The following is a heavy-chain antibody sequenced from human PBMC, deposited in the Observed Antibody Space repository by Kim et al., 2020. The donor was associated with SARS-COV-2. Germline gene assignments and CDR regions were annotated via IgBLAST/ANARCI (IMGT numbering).Heavy chain of an antibody. Sequence: TLKGRFTISRANSKNTLYLQMNSLRAEDTAVYYCAKDTSTSPRYGMDVWGQGTTVTVSS. CDR3: AKDTSTSPRYGMDV. V-gene: IGHV3-33*06. J-gene: IGHJ6*02. D-gene: IGHD2-2*01.